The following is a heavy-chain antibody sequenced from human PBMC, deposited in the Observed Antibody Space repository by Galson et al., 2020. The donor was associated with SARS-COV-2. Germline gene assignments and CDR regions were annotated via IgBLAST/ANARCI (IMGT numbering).Heavy chain of an antibody. CDR3: ATSEMASTPYFYGLDV. V-gene: IGHV4-59*08. J-gene: IGHJ6*02. CDR1: GGSISSYY. CDR2: VYYTGIS. D-gene: IGHD5-12*01. Sequence: SETLSLTCTVSGGSISSYYCTWIRQSPGKGLEWIGYVYYTGISNYNPSLKSRLTMSVDRSRNQFSLRLSSVTAADTAVYYCATSEMASTPYFYGLDVWGQGTTVTVSS.